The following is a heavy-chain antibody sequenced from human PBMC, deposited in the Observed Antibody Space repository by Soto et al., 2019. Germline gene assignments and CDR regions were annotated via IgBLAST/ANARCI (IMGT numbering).Heavy chain of an antibody. CDR2: INPSGGST. CDR3: ARRVGDDLTMYYFDY. V-gene: IGHV1-46*01. Sequence: ASVKVSCKASGYTFTSYYMHWVRQAPRQGLEWMGIINPSGGSTSYAQKFQGRVTMTRDTSTSTVYMELSSLRSEDTAVYYCARRVGDDLTMYYFDYWGQGTLVTVSS. CDR1: GYTFTSYY. J-gene: IGHJ4*02. D-gene: IGHD2-21*02.